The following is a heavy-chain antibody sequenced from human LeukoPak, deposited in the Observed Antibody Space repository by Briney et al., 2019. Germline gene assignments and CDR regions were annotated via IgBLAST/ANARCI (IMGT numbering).Heavy chain of an antibody. Sequence: GGSLRLSCAASGFTFSSYAMSWVRQAPGKGLEWVGFIRSKAYGGTTEYAASVKGRFTISRDDSKSIAYLQMNSLKTEDTAVYYCTRVLYSSSWVGAFDIWGQGTMVTVSS. CDR1: GFTFSSYA. D-gene: IGHD6-13*01. CDR2: IRSKAYGGTT. CDR3: TRVLYSSSWVGAFDI. J-gene: IGHJ3*02. V-gene: IGHV3-49*04.